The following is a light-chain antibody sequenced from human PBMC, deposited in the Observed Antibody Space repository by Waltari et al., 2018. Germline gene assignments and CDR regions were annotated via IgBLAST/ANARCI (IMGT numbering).Light chain of an antibody. CDR3: QHYNNWPRT. CDR1: QSVSSN. Sequence: EIVMTQSPATLSVSPGERATLSSRASQSVSSNLAWYQQKPGQAPRLLIYGASTRATGIPARFSGSGSGTEFTLTISSLQSEDFAVYYCQHYNNWPRTFGQGTKVEI. CDR2: GAS. V-gene: IGKV3-15*01. J-gene: IGKJ1*01.